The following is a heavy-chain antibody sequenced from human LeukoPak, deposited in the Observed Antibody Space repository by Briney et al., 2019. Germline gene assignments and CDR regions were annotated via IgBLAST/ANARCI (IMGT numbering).Heavy chain of an antibody. Sequence: AGSLRLSCAASGFTFSSYAMSWVRQAPGKGLEWVSAISGSGGSTYYADSVKGRFTISRDNSKNTLYLQMNSLRAEDTAVYYCAKVKTTFGGVIIPFDYWGQGTLVTVSS. V-gene: IGHV3-23*01. CDR2: ISGSGGST. CDR1: GFTFSSYA. J-gene: IGHJ4*02. D-gene: IGHD3-16*02. CDR3: AKVKTTFGGVIIPFDY.